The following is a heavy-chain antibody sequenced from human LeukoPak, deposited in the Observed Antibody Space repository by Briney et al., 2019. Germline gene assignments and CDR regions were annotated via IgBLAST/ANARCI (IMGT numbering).Heavy chain of an antibody. CDR1: GYTFTYRY. CDR2: ITPFNGNT. V-gene: IGHV1-45*02. Sequence: SVKVSCKASGYTFTYRYLHWVRQSPGQALEWMGWITPFNGNTNYAQQFQDRVTITRDRSRNTVYMELNSLRFEDTAMYYCARSPFSGDDDAFDIWGQGTMVTVSS. J-gene: IGHJ3*02. CDR3: ARSPFSGDDDAFDI. D-gene: IGHD5-12*01.